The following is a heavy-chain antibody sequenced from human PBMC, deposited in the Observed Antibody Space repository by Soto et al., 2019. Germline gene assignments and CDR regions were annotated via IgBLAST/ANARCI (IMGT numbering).Heavy chain of an antibody. Sequence: QVQLVQSGAEVKKPGSSVKVSCKASGGTFSSYAISWVRQAPGQGLEWMGGIIPIFGTANYAQKFQGRVTITADDATSTPYMDLSSLRSEDPAVYASARVRYCIGTSCYSPWYFALWGRGTLVTVSS. CDR2: IIPIFGTA. D-gene: IGHD2-2*01. CDR3: ARVRYCIGTSCYSPWYFAL. V-gene: IGHV1-69*12. CDR1: GGTFSSYA. J-gene: IGHJ2*01.